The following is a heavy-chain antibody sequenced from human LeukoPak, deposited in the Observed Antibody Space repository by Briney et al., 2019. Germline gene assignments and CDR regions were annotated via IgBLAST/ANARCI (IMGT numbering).Heavy chain of an antibody. CDR1: AFTFSSYW. V-gene: IGHV3-23*01. Sequence: TGGSLRLSCAASAFTFSSYWMSWVRQAPGKGLEWVSAISGSGGTTYYADSVKGRFTISRDNSKNTLYLQITSLRAEDTGVYYCAKDHLPGIVVADRDYWGQGTLVTVSS. D-gene: IGHD6-19*01. CDR2: ISGSGGTT. CDR3: AKDHLPGIVVADRDY. J-gene: IGHJ4*02.